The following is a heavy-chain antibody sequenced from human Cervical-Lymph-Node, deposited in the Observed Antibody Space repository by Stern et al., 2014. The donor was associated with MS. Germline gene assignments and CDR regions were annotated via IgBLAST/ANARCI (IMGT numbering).Heavy chain of an antibody. V-gene: IGHV3-11*01. Sequence: QVQLVESGGTLVKPGGSLRLSCAASGFIFSDYYMNWIRQAPGQGLEWVSYISTTASNIYYADSVKGRFTISRDNTKNSLFLLMSSLRAEDTAVYYCAISSSRYYFDSWGLGTLVTVSS. J-gene: IGHJ4*02. CDR3: AISSSRYYFDS. CDR1: GFIFSDYY. D-gene: IGHD2-2*01. CDR2: ISTTASNI.